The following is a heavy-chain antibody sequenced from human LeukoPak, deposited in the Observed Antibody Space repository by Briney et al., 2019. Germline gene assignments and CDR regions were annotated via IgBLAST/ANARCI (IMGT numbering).Heavy chain of an antibody. V-gene: IGHV1-2*06. Sequence: ASVKVSCKASGYTFTGYYMHWLRQAPGQGLEWMGRINPNSGGTNYAQKFQGRVTMTRDTSISTAYMELSRLRSDDTAVYYCARERYSSNLRYFDYWGQGTLVTVSS. CDR3: ARERYSSNLRYFDY. CDR1: GYTFTGYY. J-gene: IGHJ4*02. D-gene: IGHD6-19*01. CDR2: INPNSGGT.